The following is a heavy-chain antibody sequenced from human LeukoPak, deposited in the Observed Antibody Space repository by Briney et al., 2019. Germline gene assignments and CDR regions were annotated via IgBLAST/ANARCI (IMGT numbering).Heavy chain of an antibody. Sequence: SQTLSLTCAISGDSVSSKSAAWNWIRQSPSRGLEWVGRTYYRSKWSNDYAASVKGRITVNPDTSKKQFSLQLSSVTPEDTAVYYCARSRAATFDYWGQRTLATVSS. CDR2: TYYRSKWSN. CDR3: ARSRAATFDY. V-gene: IGHV6-1*01. CDR1: GDSVSSKSAA. J-gene: IGHJ4*02. D-gene: IGHD2-15*01.